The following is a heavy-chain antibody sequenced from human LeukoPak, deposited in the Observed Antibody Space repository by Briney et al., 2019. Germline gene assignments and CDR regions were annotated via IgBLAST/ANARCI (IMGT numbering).Heavy chain of an antibody. V-gene: IGHV4-4*07. CDR3: ARRPDYYDSSGYQGEEY. Sequence: PSETLSLTCTVSGGSISSYYWSWLRQPAGKGLEWIGRIYTSGSTNYNPSLKSRVTMSVDTSKNQFSLKLSSVTAADTAVYYCARRPDYYDSSGYQGEEYWGQGTLVTVSS. CDR2: IYTSGST. D-gene: IGHD3-22*01. J-gene: IGHJ4*02. CDR1: GGSISSYY.